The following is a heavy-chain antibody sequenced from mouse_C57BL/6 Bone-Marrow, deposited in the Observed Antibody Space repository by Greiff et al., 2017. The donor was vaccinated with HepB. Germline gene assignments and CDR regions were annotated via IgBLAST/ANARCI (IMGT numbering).Heavy chain of an antibody. CDR2: SRNKANDYTT. CDR3: ARDAGYYGSSRYFDV. CDR1: GFTFSDFY. V-gene: IGHV7-1*01. J-gene: IGHJ1*03. D-gene: IGHD1-1*01. Sequence: EVMLVESGGGLVQSGRSLRLSCATSGFTFSDFYMEWVRQAPGKGLEWIAASRNKANDYTTEYSASVKGRFIVSRDTSQSILYLQMNALRAEDTAIYYCARDAGYYGSSRYFDVWGTGTTVTVSS.